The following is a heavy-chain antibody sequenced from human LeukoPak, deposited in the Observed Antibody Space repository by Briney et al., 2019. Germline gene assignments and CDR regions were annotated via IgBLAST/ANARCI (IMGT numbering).Heavy chain of an antibody. V-gene: IGHV3-23*01. J-gene: IGHJ4*02. CDR1: GFTFSSYA. D-gene: IGHD4-23*01. CDR2: IFGSGHST. CDR3: AKKRGNDFGASSPYFDN. Sequence: GGSLRLSCAASGFTFSSYAMHWVRQAPGKGLEWVSTIFGSGHSTYYADSVKGRFTISRDNSKNTLYLQMNRLRAEDTAVYYCAKKRGNDFGASSPYFDNWGQGTLVTVYS.